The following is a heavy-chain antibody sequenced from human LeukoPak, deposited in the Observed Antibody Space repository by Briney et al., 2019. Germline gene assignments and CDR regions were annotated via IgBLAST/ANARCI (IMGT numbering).Heavy chain of an antibody. CDR2: ISWNSGSI. D-gene: IGHD3-22*01. CDR3: AKDRYYDSSGYSTFDY. J-gene: IGHJ4*02. Sequence: PGGSLRLSCAASGFTFSSYGMHWVRQAPGKGLEWVSGISWNSGSIGYGDSVEGRFTVSRDNAKNSLYLQMNSLRAEDTALYYCAKDRYYDSSGYSTFDYWGQGTLVTVSS. CDR1: GFTFSSYG. V-gene: IGHV3-9*01.